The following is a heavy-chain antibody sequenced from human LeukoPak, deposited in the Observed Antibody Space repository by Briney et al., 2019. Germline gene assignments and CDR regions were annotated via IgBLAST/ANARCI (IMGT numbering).Heavy chain of an antibody. D-gene: IGHD1-26*01. CDR3: ARSPPDGIGYSHFDY. J-gene: IGHJ4*02. Sequence: GGALELSCQGSGCGFTNYWLGWVRPVPGEGLEWMGFISPVDSDTRYSPSLQGQITVSADKSLSTAYLQWSSLKASDTAMYYCARSPPDGIGYSHFDYWGQGTLVTVSS. CDR2: ISPVDSDT. CDR1: GCGFTNYW. V-gene: IGHV5-51*01.